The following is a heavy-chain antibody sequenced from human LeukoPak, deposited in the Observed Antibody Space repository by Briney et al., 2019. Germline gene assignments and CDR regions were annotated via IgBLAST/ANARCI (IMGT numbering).Heavy chain of an antibody. CDR3: ARDSSDGWFGEYSLYNWFDP. Sequence: GGSLRLSCAASGFTFSSYSMNWVRQAPGKGLEWVSSISSSSGYIYYADSVKGRFTISRDNAKNSLYLQMNSLRAEDTAVYYCARDSSDGWFGEYSLYNWFDPWGQGTLVTVSS. J-gene: IGHJ5*02. CDR2: ISSSSGYI. V-gene: IGHV3-21*01. D-gene: IGHD3-10*01. CDR1: GFTFSSYS.